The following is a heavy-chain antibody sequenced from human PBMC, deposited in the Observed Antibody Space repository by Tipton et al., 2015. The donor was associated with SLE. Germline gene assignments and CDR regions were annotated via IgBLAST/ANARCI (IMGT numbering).Heavy chain of an antibody. CDR3: ARGMLTWRGAIVGVDV. J-gene: IGHJ6*02. D-gene: IGHD2-8*01. Sequence: TLSLTCTVSGSSIMSYSWSWIRQPPGKGLEWIGYVHFSGTTNSNPSLKSRVTISRDTSKNQFSLNLSSVTAADTAVYCCARGMLTWRGAIVGVDVWGQGTTVNVSS. CDR2: VHFSGTT. V-gene: IGHV4-59*13. CDR1: GSSIMSYS.